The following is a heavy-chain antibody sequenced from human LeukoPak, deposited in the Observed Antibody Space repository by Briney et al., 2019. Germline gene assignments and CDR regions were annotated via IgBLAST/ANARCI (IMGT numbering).Heavy chain of an antibody. CDR2: IGAYNGDT. Sequence: ASVKVPCKASGYTFNTYGISWVRQAPGQGLEWMGWIGAYNGDTNYAQRFQGRVTMTIDTSTSTAYMELWSLRSDDTAVYYCARDRGYGDDSFDPWGQGTLVTVSS. D-gene: IGHD4-17*01. J-gene: IGHJ5*02. CDR1: GYTFNTYG. CDR3: ARDRGYGDDSFDP. V-gene: IGHV1-18*01.